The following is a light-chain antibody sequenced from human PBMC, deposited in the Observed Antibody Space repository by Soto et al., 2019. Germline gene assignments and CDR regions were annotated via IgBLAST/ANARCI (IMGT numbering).Light chain of an antibody. CDR2: KAS. Sequence: DIHMPQSPSTLSASVGDRVTITCRASQSISTWLAWYQQKPGKAPKLLIYKASNLEGGVPSRFSGSGSGTEFTITISSLQPDDFATYYCQQYNTCPLTFGGGTTVEIK. J-gene: IGKJ4*01. CDR1: QSISTW. CDR3: QQYNTCPLT. V-gene: IGKV1-5*03.